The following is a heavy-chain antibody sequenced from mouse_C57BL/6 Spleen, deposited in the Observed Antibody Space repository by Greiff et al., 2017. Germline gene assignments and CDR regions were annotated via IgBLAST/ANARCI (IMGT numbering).Heavy chain of an antibody. D-gene: IGHD2-3*01. J-gene: IGHJ4*01. CDR2: IDPSDSYT. V-gene: IGHV1-69*01. CDR3: ARSDLSFYAMDY. Sequence: QVQLQQPGAELVMPGASVKLSCKASGYTFTSYWMHWVKQRPGQGLEWIGEIDPSDSYTNYNQKFKGKSTLTVDKSSSTAYMQLSSLTSEDSAVYYCARSDLSFYAMDYWGQGTSVTVSS. CDR1: GYTFTSYW.